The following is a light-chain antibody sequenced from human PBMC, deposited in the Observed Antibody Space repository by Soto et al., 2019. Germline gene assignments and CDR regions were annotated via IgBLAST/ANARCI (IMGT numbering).Light chain of an antibody. J-gene: IGLJ1*01. CDR2: EVS. Sequence: QYALTQPASVSGSPGQSITISCTGTSSDVGSYNLVSWYQQHPGKAPKLMIYEVSKRPSGVSNRFSGSKSGNTASLTISGLQAEDEADYYCCSYAGSSTFYVFGTGTKLTVL. CDR1: SSDVGSYNL. CDR3: CSYAGSSTFYV. V-gene: IGLV2-23*02.